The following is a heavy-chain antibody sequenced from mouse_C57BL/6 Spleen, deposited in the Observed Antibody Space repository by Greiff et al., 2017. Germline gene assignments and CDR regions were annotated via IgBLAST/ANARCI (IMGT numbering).Heavy chain of an antibody. V-gene: IGHV5-17*01. CDR2: ISSGSSTI. CDR1: GFTFSDYG. D-gene: IGHD2-4*01. J-gene: IGHJ3*01. Sequence: EVQVVESGGGLVKPGGSLKLSCAASGFTFSDYGIHWVRQAPEKGLEWVAYISSGSSTIYYADTVKGRFTISRDNAKNTLFLQMTSLRSEDTAMYYCAPYDYDEAYWGQGTLVTVSA. CDR3: APYDYDEAY.